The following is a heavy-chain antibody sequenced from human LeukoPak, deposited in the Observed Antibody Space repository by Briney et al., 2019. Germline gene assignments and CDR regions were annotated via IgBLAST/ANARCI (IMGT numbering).Heavy chain of an antibody. CDR1: GGTFSSYA. CDR3: ARTTYYYDSSDYYYGMDV. CDR2: IIPIFGTA. J-gene: IGHJ6*02. Sequence: SAKVSCKASGGTFSSYAISWVRQAPGQGLEWMGGIIPIFGTANYAQKFQGRVTITADESTSTAYMELSSLRSEDTAVYYCARTTYYYDSSDYYYGMDVWGQGTTVTVSS. V-gene: IGHV1-69*13. D-gene: IGHD3-22*01.